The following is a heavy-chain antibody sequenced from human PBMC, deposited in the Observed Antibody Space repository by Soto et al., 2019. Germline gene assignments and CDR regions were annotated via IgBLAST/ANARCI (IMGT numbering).Heavy chain of an antibody. D-gene: IGHD3-22*01. CDR1: GGSISSYY. V-gene: IGHV4-59*01. CDR3: AREYKYYYDSSGLDY. J-gene: IGHJ4*02. CDR2: IYYSGST. Sequence: QVQLQESGPGLVKPSETLSLTCTVSGGSISSYYWSWIRQPPGKGLEWIGYIYYSGSTNYNPPLKSRVTLSVDTSKNQFSLKLSSVTAADTAVYYCAREYKYYYDSSGLDYWGQGTLVTVSS.